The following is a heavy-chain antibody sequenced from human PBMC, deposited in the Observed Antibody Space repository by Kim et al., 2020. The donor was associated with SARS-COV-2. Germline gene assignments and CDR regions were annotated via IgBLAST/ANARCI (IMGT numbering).Heavy chain of an antibody. CDR2: IYSGGTT. Sequence: GGSLRLSCAVSGITVTTNYMNWVRQAPGKGLEWVSTIYSGGTTYYADSVKGRFTISRDTSKNTLYLQMNSLRAEDTAVYYCARETYSSTWLDYWGPGTLVTVSS. D-gene: IGHD6-13*01. CDR1: GITVTTNY. CDR3: ARETYSSTWLDY. J-gene: IGHJ4*02. V-gene: IGHV3-66*01.